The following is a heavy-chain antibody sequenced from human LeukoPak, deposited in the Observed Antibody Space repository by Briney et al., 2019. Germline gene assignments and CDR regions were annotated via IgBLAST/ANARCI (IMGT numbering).Heavy chain of an antibody. D-gene: IGHD1-14*01. Sequence: GGSLRLSCAASGFTFSSYWMYWVRHAPGKGLVWVSRINSDGSSTTYADSVKGRFTISRDNAKNTLYLQMNSLRADDTAVYYCTRAQPTQCANDYWGQGTLVTVSS. J-gene: IGHJ4*02. CDR2: INSDGSST. V-gene: IGHV3-74*01. CDR1: GFTFSSYW. CDR3: TRAQPTQCANDY.